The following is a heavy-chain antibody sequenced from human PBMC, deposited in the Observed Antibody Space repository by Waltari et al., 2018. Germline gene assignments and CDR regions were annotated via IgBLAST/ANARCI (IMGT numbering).Heavy chain of an antibody. V-gene: IGHV4-34*01. D-gene: IGHD6-6*01. CDR1: GGSFSGYY. CDR2: INHSGST. CDR3: ARGFRGQLVV. Sequence: QVQLQQWGAGLLKPSETLSLTCAVYGGSFSGYYWSWIRQPPGKGLEWIGEINHSGSTNYNPSLKSRVTISVDTSKNQFSLKLSSVTAADTAVYYCARGFRGQLVVWGQGTLVTVSS. J-gene: IGHJ4*02.